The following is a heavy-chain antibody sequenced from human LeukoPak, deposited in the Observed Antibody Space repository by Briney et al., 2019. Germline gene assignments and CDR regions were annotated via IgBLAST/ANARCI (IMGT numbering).Heavy chain of an antibody. CDR1: GYTFTSYD. CDR3: ARGRNEDFWSGYYKDY. D-gene: IGHD3-3*01. V-gene: IGHV1-8*01. J-gene: IGHJ4*02. Sequence: ASVTVSCTASGYTFTSYDINWVRQATGQGLEWMGWMNPNSGNTGYAQKFQGRVTMTRNTSISTAYMELSSLRSEDTAVYYCARGRNEDFWSGYYKDYWGQGTLVTVSS. CDR2: MNPNSGNT.